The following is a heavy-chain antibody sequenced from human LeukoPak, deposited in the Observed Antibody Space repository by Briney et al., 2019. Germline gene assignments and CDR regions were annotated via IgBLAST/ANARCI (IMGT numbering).Heavy chain of an antibody. J-gene: IGHJ4*02. CDR2: MWYHGGET. CDR1: GFTFSNFG. Sequence: GGSLRLSCVASGFTFSNFGMHWVRQAPGKGLEYVALMWYHGGETNYADSVKGRFTISRDISRNTLYLQMDSLRVDDTAVYYCARDGAMARFDYWGQGTLVTVS. V-gene: IGHV3-33*08. D-gene: IGHD5-18*01. CDR3: ARDGAMARFDY.